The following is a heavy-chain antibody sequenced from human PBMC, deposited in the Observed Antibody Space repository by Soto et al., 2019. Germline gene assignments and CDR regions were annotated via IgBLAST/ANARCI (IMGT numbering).Heavy chain of an antibody. CDR3: AHRLPTTRFDY. D-gene: IGHD1-7*01. J-gene: IGHJ4*02. V-gene: IGHV2-5*02. CDR2: IYWDDDK. Sequence: QITLKESGPTLVKPTQTLTLTCTFSGFSLSTSGVGVGWIRQPPGKALEWLALIYWDDDKRYSPSLKSRLTITKHTSQNHVVLTMTHMDPVDTATYYCAHRLPTTRFDYWGQGTLVTVSS. CDR1: GFSLSTSGVG.